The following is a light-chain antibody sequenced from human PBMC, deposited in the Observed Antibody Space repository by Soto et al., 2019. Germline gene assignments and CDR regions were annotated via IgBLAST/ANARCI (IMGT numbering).Light chain of an antibody. CDR3: QQGYSFPYS. CDR1: QTIGRY. V-gene: IGKV1-39*01. CDR2: SVS. Sequence: DIPMTQSPSSLSASVGDRVTIACRASQTIGRYLNWYQHKPGKAPELLIYSVSSLQGGVPSRFSGSGSGADFTLTISSLQPEDSATYYCQQGYSFPYSFGQGTKLEIK. J-gene: IGKJ2*03.